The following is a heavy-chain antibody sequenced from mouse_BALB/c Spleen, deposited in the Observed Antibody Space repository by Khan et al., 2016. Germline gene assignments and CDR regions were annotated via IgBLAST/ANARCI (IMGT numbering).Heavy chain of an antibody. CDR2: IFPGSGST. CDR1: GYTFTDYY. J-gene: IGHJ4*01. CDR3: ARSYYGYFAMDY. V-gene: IGHV1-77*01. Sequence: QVQLQQSGTELPRPGASVKLSCKASGYTFTDYYLHWVMQRTGQGLEWIGEIFPGSGSTYYNEKFKGKASLTADTSSSTAYMQLSSLTSEDSAAYYCARSYYGYFAMDYWGHGASVTVSS. D-gene: IGHD1-2*01.